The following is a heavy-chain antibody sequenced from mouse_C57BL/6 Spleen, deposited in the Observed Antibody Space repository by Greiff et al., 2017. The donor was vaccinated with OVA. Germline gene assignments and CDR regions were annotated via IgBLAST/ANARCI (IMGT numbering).Heavy chain of an antibody. CDR3: ARGNRDDYEGDY. CDR1: GYTFTSYG. V-gene: IGHV1-81*01. J-gene: IGHJ2*01. Sequence: VQLQESGAELARPGASVKLSCKASGYTFTSYGISWVQQRTGQGLEWIGEIYPRSGNTYYNEKFKGKATLTADKSSSTAYMELRSLTSEDAAGYFCARGNRDDYEGDYWGQGTTLTVSS. D-gene: IGHD2-4*01. CDR2: IYPRSGNT.